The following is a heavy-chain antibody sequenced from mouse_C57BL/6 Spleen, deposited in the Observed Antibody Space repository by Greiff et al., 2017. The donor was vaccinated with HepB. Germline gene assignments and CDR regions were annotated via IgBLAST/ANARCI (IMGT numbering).Heavy chain of an antibody. V-gene: IGHV5-9-1*02. CDR1: GFTFSSYA. CDR3: TRVGNLYYFDY. CDR2: ISSGGDYI. J-gene: IGHJ2*01. D-gene: IGHD2-1*01. Sequence: EVMLVESGEGLVKPGGSLKLSCAASGFTFSSYAMSWVRQTPEKRLEWVAYISSGGDYIYYADTVKGRFTISRDNARNTLYLQMSSLKSEDTAMYYCTRVGNLYYFDYWGQGTTLTVSS.